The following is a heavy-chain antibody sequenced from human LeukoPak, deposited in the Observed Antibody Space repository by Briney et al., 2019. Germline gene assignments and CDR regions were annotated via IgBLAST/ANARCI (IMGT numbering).Heavy chain of an antibody. V-gene: IGHV3-33*01. CDR3: AREKNDGFDI. CDR2: IWYDGSDK. Sequence: GGSLRLSCVASGFTFSSYGMHWVRQAPGKGLEWVAVIWYDGSDKYYAGSVKGRFTISRDNSKNTLYLQMNSLGAEDTAVYYCAREKNDGFDIWGQGTMVTVSS. CDR1: GFTFSSYG. J-gene: IGHJ3*02.